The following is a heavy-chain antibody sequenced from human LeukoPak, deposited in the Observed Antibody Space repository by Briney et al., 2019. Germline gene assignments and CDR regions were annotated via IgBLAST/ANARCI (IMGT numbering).Heavy chain of an antibody. CDR3: ARSDLADLRRCYLDY. D-gene: IGHD2-15*01. V-gene: IGHV5-51*01. CDR2: IYPDDSDI. J-gene: IGHJ4*02. Sequence: GESLKISCKVSGYDFTKSWIGWVRQMPGKGLEWVGIIYPDDSDITYSPSFQGQLTISVDKSISTAYLQWSGLKASDTAVYYCARSDLADLRRCYLDYWGQGTLVTVSS. CDR1: GYDFTKSW.